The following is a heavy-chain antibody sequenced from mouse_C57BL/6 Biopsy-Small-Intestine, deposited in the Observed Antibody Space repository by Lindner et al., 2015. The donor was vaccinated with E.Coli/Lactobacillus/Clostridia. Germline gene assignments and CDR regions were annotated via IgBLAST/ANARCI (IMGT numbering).Heavy chain of an antibody. Sequence: VKVSCKASGGTFSSYGFSSVATVPWDKGVEWMGGIIPMFDTAKYAQTFQNTVTITADESSNTVYMELSSLRSKDAAIYYCARARDSNYYSYAFDVWGQGTTVTVSS. CDR1: GGTFSSYG. J-gene: IGHJ1*01. CDR2: IIPMFDTA. CDR3: ARARDSNYYSYAFDV. D-gene: IGHD1-1*01. V-gene: IGHV1-81*01.